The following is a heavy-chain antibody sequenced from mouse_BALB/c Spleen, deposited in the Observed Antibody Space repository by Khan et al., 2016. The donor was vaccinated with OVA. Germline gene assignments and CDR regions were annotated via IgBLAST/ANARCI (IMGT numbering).Heavy chain of an antibody. CDR3: ASHLTGSVAY. Sequence: EVELVESGGDLVKPGGSLKLSCAASGFTFSSYSMSWVRQTPDKRLEWVATISSDGDYTYYPDSVKGRFTISRDNAKNTLYLQMNSLKSEDTAMYYCASHLTGSVAYWGQGTLVTVSA. D-gene: IGHD4-1*01. V-gene: IGHV5-6*01. J-gene: IGHJ3*01. CDR2: ISSDGDYT. CDR1: GFTFSSYS.